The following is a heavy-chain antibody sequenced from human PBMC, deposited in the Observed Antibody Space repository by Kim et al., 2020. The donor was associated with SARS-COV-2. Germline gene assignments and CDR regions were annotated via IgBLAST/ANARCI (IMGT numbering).Heavy chain of an antibody. V-gene: IGHV3-30*02. Sequence: KGRFTISRDNSKNTLYLQMNSLRAEDTAVYYCAKDEERGYSGYDFLPLDYWGQGTLVTVSS. D-gene: IGHD5-12*01. CDR3: AKDEERGYSGYDFLPLDY. J-gene: IGHJ4*02.